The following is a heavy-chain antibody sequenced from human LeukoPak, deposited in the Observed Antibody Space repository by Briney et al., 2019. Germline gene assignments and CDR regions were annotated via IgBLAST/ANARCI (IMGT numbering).Heavy chain of an antibody. V-gene: IGHV3-23*01. CDR3: TYYCGGDCLVDY. CDR2: ISGSGGST. J-gene: IGHJ4*02. D-gene: IGHD2-21*02. CDR1: GFTFSNYA. Sequence: GGSLRLSRAASGFTFSNYAMSWVRQAPGKGLEWVSAISGSGGSTYYADSVKGRFTISRDNSKNTLYLQMNSLRAEDTAIYYCTYYCGGDCLVDYWGQGTLVTVSS.